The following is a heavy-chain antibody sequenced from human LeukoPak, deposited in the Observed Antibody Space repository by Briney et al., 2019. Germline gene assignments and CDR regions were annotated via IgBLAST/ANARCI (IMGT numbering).Heavy chain of an antibody. Sequence: GGALRLSCAASGFTFSSYGMHWVRQAPGKGLEGVGVISYDGSNKYYADSVKGRSTISRDNSKNTLYLQMNSLRAEDTAVYYCAKDRYSSSSSSYYYYGMDVWGQGTTVTVSS. CDR1: GFTFSSYG. V-gene: IGHV3-30*18. J-gene: IGHJ6*02. D-gene: IGHD6-6*01. CDR3: AKDRYSSSSSSYYYYGMDV. CDR2: ISYDGSNK.